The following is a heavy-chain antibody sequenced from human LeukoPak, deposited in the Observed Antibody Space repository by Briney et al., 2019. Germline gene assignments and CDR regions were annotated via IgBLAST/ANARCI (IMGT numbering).Heavy chain of an antibody. Sequence: SETLSLTCTVSGGSISSYYWSWIRQPPGKGLEWIGYIYYSGSTNYNPSLKSRVTISVDTSKNQFSLKLSSVTAADPAVYYCARATLYSYGLDYFDYWGQGTLVTVSS. CDR3: ARATLYSYGLDYFDY. J-gene: IGHJ4*02. CDR1: GGSISSYY. D-gene: IGHD5-18*01. CDR2: IYYSGST. V-gene: IGHV4-59*01.